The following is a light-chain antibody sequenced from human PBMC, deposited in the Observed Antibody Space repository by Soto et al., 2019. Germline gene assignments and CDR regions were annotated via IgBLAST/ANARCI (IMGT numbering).Light chain of an antibody. CDR1: QTLLHRNGYNY. CDR3: MQALQTPYT. Sequence: DIVMTQSPLSLPVTPGEPASISCRSSQTLLHRNGYNYLDWYLQKPGQSPQLLIYVSSNRASGVPDRFSGSGSGTDFTLKISRVEAEDVGVYYCMQALQTPYTFGRGTKLEIK. J-gene: IGKJ2*01. V-gene: IGKV2-28*01. CDR2: VSS.